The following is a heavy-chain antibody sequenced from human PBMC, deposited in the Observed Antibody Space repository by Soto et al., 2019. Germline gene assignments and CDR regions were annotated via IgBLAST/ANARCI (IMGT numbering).Heavy chain of an antibody. J-gene: IGHJ4*02. CDR3: ASAAVTGTAGLDF. CDR1: GYTFSGFY. CDR2: INPNSGGT. V-gene: IGHV1-2*02. Sequence: ASVKVSCKASGYTFSGFYMHWVRQAPGQGLEWMGWINPNSGGTKSAEKFQGRVTMTRDTSLSTAYMELSRLTSDDPAVYYCASAAVTGTAGLDFWGQGTQVTVSS. D-gene: IGHD6-19*01.